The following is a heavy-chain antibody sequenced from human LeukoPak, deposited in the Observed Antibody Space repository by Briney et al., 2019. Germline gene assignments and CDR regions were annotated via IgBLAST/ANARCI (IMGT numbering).Heavy chain of an antibody. CDR2: IRYDGSNK. CDR3: ARDSGFSGTQRGEY. V-gene: IGHV3-30*02. Sequence: GGSLRLSCAASGFTFSSYGMHWVRQAPGKGLEWVAFIRYDGSNKYYADSVKGRFTISRDNSKNTLYLQMNSLSAEDTAVYYCARDSGFSGTQRGEYWGQGTLVTVSS. J-gene: IGHJ4*02. CDR1: GFTFSSYG. D-gene: IGHD3/OR15-3a*01.